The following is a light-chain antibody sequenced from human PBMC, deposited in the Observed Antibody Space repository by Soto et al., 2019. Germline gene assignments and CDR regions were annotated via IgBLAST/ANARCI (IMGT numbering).Light chain of an antibody. J-gene: IGKJ1*01. Sequence: EIVLTQFPATLSLSPGERATLSCRASQSVSTYLAWYQQKPSQAPRLLIYGASNRATGIPARFSGSGSGTDFTLTIGSLEPEDSAVYYCHQRGTWPETFGQGTKVEIK. V-gene: IGKV3-11*01. CDR2: GAS. CDR1: QSVSTY. CDR3: HQRGTWPET.